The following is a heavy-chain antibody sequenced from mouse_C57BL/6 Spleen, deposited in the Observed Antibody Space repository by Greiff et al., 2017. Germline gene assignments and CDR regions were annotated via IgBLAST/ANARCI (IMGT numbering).Heavy chain of an antibody. CDR3: ARYDYYEAMDY. J-gene: IGHJ4*01. D-gene: IGHD1-1*01. V-gene: IGHV1-52*01. CDR1: GYTFTSYW. CDR2: IDPSDSET. Sequence: QVQLQQPGAELVRPGSSVKLSCKASGYTFTSYWMHWVKQRPIQGLEWIGNIDPSDSETHYNQKFKDKATLTVDKSSSTAYMQLSSLTSEDSAVYYCARYDYYEAMDYWSQGTSVTVSS.